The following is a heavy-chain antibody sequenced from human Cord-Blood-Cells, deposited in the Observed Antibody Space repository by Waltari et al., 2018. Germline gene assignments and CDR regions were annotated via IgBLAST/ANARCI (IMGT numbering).Heavy chain of an antibody. V-gene: IGHV1-2*04. Sequence: QVQLVQSGAEVKKPGASVKVSCKASGYTFTGYHMHWVRQARGQGLEWMGWINPNSGGTNYAQKFQGWVTMTRDTSISTAYMELSRLRSDDTAVYYCARDSNSSSWYAFDIWGQGTMVTVSS. CDR2: INPNSGGT. J-gene: IGHJ3*02. CDR3: ARDSNSSSWYAFDI. D-gene: IGHD6-13*01. CDR1: GYTFTGYH.